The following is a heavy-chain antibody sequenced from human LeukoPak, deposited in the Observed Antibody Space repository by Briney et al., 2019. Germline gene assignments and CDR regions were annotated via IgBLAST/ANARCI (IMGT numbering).Heavy chain of an antibody. J-gene: IGHJ4*02. Sequence: PSETLSLTCAVYGGSFSGYYWSWIRQPPGKGLEWIGEINHSGSTNYNPSLKSRVTISVDTSKNQFSLKLSSVTAADTAVYYCARGFPPYDYVWGSYRLYYFDYWGQGTLVTVSS. CDR1: GGSFSGYY. CDR3: ARGFPPYDYVWGSYRLYYFDY. CDR2: INHSGST. V-gene: IGHV4-34*01. D-gene: IGHD3-16*02.